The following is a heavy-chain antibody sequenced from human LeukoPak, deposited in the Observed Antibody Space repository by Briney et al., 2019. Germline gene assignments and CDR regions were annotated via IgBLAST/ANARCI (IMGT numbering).Heavy chain of an antibody. J-gene: IGHJ6*02. V-gene: IGHV1-18*01. D-gene: IGHD3-3*01. Sequence: ASVKVSCKASGYTFTSYGISWVRQAPGQGLEWMGWISAYNGNTNYAQKLQGRVTMTTGTSTSTAYMELRSLRSEDTAVYYCARAFGFFGVVIIPPYYYGMDVWGQGTTVTVSS. CDR2: ISAYNGNT. CDR3: ARAFGFFGVVIIPPYYYGMDV. CDR1: GYTFTSYG.